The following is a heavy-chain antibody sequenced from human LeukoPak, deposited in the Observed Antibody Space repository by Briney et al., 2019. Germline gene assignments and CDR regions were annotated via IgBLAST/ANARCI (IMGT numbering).Heavy chain of an antibody. Sequence: GALRLSCAASGFTFSSYGMSWVRQAPGKGLEWISSINTIGSSLYYADSVKGRFTISRDNAKNSLYLQMNSLRAEDTAVYYCARVMQDGVDYWGQGTLVTVSS. CDR2: INTIGSSL. D-gene: IGHD3-10*01. CDR3: ARVMQDGVDY. V-gene: IGHV3-48*04. J-gene: IGHJ4*02. CDR1: GFTFSSYG.